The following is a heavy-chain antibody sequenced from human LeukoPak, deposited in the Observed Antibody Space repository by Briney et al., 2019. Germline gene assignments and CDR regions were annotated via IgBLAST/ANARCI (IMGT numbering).Heavy chain of an antibody. CDR1: GFTFSNYG. V-gene: IGHV3-30*02. CDR3: AKVLAVTSYGAKSVFDH. D-gene: IGHD4-23*01. Sequence: GGSLRLSCAASGFTFSNYGMHWVRQAPGKGLEWVAFIWYDGSNKYYADSVKGRFTISRDNSKNTVYLQMNSLRAENTAVYYCAKVLAVTSYGAKSVFDHWGQGTLVTVSS. CDR2: IWYDGSNK. J-gene: IGHJ4*02.